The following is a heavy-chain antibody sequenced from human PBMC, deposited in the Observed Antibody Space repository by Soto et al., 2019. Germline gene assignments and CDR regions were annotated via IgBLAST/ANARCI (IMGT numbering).Heavy chain of an antibody. D-gene: IGHD3-22*01. J-gene: IGHJ3*02. CDR3: ATPGREDSSAQQPDAFDI. V-gene: IGHV1-18*01. CDR1: GYTFTSYG. Sequence: ASVKVSCKASGYTFTSYGIIWVRQAPGQGLEWMGWISAYNGNTNYAQKLQGRVTMTTDTSTSTAYMELRSLRSDDTAVYYCATPGREDSSAQQPDAFDIWGQGTMVTVSS. CDR2: ISAYNGNT.